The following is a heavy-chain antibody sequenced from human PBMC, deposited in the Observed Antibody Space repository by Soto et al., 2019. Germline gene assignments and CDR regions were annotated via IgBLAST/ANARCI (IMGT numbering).Heavy chain of an antibody. CDR2: ISGSGGST. CDR3: ALVFLWGSSRKAPYFDY. D-gene: IGHD6-13*01. CDR1: GFTFSSYA. J-gene: IGHJ4*02. Sequence: PGGSLRLSCAAPGFTFSSYAMSWVRQAPGKGLEWVSAISGSGGSTYYADSVKGRFTISRDNSKNTLYLQMSSLRAEDTAVYYCALVFLWGSSRKAPYFDYWGQGTLVTVSS. V-gene: IGHV3-23*01.